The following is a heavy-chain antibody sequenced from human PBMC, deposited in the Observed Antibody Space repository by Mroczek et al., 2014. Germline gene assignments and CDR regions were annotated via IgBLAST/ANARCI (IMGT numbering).Heavy chain of an antibody. CDR3: ARELIAAREDGDAFDYR. J-gene: IGHJ3*01. Sequence: QVQLQQSGAEVQKPGASVRVSCKASGYTFTGYYIHWVRQAPGQGLEWMGWINPNSGGTNYAQKFQGRVTMTRDTSISTAYMELSRLRSDDTAVYYCARELIAAREDGDAFDYRGDQGTSGHPSL. D-gene: IGHD6-6*01. CDR1: GYTFTGYY. V-gene: IGHV1-2*02. CDR2: INPNSGGT.